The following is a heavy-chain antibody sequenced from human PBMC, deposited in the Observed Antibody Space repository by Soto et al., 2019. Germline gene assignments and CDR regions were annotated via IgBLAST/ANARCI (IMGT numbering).Heavy chain of an antibody. CDR1: GFTFSSYG. CDR2: IWSDGSNK. CDR3: AREFWSGPFDY. D-gene: IGHD3-3*01. Sequence: SLRLSCAASGFTFSSYGMHWVRQAPGKVLEWVAVIWSDGSNKYYADSVKGRFTISRDNSKNTLYLQMNSLRAEDTAVYYCAREFWSGPFDYWGQGTLVTVSS. J-gene: IGHJ4*02. V-gene: IGHV3-33*01.